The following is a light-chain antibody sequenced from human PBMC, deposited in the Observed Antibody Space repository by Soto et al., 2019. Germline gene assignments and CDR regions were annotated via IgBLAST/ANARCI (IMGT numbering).Light chain of an antibody. CDR2: GAS. J-gene: IGKJ1*01. V-gene: IGKV3-20*01. Sequence: DIVLTQSPGILSLSPGESATLSCRPSEIISSRYLAWYQQKPGQAPRLLIYGASKRATGIPDRFSGSGSGTDFSLTINRLETEDFAVYYCQQYGSGLTWTFGQGTKVDIK. CDR3: QQYGSGLTWT. CDR1: EIISSRY.